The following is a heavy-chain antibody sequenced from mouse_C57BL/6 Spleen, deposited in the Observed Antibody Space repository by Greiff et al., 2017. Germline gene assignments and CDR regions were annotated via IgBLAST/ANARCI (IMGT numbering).Heavy chain of an antibody. V-gene: IGHV1-55*01. CDR3: ARQGLIYDGPYYFDY. CDR1: GYTFTSYW. CDR2: IYPGSGST. J-gene: IGHJ2*01. D-gene: IGHD2-3*01. Sequence: QVQLQQSGAELVKPGASVKMSCKASGYTFTSYWITWVKQRPGQGLEWIGDIYPGSGSTNYNEKFKSKATLTVDTSSSTAYMQLSSLTSEDSAVYYCARQGLIYDGPYYFDYWGQGTTLTVSS.